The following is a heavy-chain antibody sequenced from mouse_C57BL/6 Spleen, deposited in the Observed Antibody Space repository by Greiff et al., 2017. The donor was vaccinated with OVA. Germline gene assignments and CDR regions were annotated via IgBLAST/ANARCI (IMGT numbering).Heavy chain of an antibody. CDR3: AKNGGLGDYYAMDY. V-gene: IGHV2-5*01. D-gene: IGHD3-3*01. Sequence: VQVVESGPGLVQPSQSLSITCTVSGFSLTSYGVHWVRQSPGKGLEWLGVIWRGGSTDYNAAFMSRLSITKDNSKSQVFFKMNSLQADDTAIYYCAKNGGLGDYYAMDYWGQGTSVTVSS. J-gene: IGHJ4*01. CDR2: IWRGGST. CDR1: GFSLTSYG.